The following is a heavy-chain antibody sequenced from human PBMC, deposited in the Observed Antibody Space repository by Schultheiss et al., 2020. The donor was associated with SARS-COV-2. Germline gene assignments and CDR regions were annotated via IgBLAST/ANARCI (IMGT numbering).Heavy chain of an antibody. Sequence: SETLSLTCAVYGGSFSGYYWSWIRQPPGKGLEWIGEINHSGSTNYNPSLKSRVTISVDTSKNQFSLKLSSVTAADTAVYYCARARGYDIFYYYYGMDVWGQGNTAPVSS. D-gene: IGHD3-9*01. CDR2: INHSGST. CDR1: GGSFSGYY. CDR3: ARARGYDIFYYYYGMDV. J-gene: IGHJ6*02. V-gene: IGHV4-34*01.